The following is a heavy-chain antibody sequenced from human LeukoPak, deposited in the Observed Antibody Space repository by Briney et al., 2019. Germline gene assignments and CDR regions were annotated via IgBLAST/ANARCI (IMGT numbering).Heavy chain of an antibody. CDR3: ARGDIVVVVAATLDY. J-gene: IGHJ4*02. CDR2: ISSSGSTI. D-gene: IGHD2-15*01. V-gene: IGHV3-48*03. CDR1: GFTFSSYE. Sequence: GGSLRLSCAASGFTFSSYEMNWVRQAPGKGLEWVSYISSSGSTIYYADSVKGRFTISRDNAKNSLYLQMNSLRAEDTAVYYCARGDIVVVVAATLDYWGQGTLVTVSS.